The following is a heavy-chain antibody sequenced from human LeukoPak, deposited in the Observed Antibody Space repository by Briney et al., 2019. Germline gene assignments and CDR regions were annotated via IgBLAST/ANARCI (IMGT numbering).Heavy chain of an antibody. V-gene: IGHV1-18*01. Sequence: ASVKVSCKASGYTFTSYGINWVRQAPGQGLEWMGWISAYNGNTNYAQKLQGRVTMTTDTSTSTAYMELRSLRSDDTAVYYCATSLRYFDWLAEYYFDYWGQGTLVTVSS. J-gene: IGHJ4*02. D-gene: IGHD3-9*01. CDR1: GYTFTSYG. CDR2: ISAYNGNT. CDR3: ATSLRYFDWLAEYYFDY.